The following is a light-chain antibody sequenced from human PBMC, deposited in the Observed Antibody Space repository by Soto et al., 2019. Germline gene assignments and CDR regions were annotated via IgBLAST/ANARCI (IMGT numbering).Light chain of an antibody. CDR2: KTS. Sequence: DIHMTQSPSTLSASVGDRVTITCRASQSLTMWLARYQQKPRKAPNLLIYKTSSLESCIPSRFSGSGSGTEFTLAISSLQPDDFATYYFQHWTDYSWTFGQGTKVEVK. CDR1: QSLTMW. V-gene: IGKV1-5*03. CDR3: QHWTDYSWT. J-gene: IGKJ1*01.